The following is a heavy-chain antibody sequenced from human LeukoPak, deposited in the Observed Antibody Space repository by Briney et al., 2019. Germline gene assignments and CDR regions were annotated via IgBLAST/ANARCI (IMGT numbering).Heavy chain of an antibody. CDR3: ARGMDYYDSSGYYYPGYGMDV. D-gene: IGHD3-22*01. CDR1: GFTFSSYS. CDR2: ISSSSSYI. J-gene: IGHJ6*02. Sequence: GGSLRLSCAASGFTFSSYSMNWVRQAPGKGLEWVSSISSSSSYIYYADSVKGRFTISRDNAKNSLYLQMSSLRAEDTAVYYCARGMDYYDSSGYYYPGYGMDVWGQGTTVTVSS. V-gene: IGHV3-21*01.